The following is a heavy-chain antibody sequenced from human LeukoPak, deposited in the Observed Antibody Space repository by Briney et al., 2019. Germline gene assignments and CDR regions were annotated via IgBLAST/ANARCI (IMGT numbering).Heavy chain of an antibody. CDR1: GFTFSNAW. CDR3: AKDPRIAVAGTSPPGY. J-gene: IGHJ4*02. CDR2: IKSKTDGGTT. V-gene: IGHV3-15*01. Sequence: GGSLRLSCAASGFTFSNAWMSWVRQAPGKGLEWVGRIKSKTDGGTTDYAAPVKGRFTISRDDSKNTLYLQMNSLRAEDTAVYYCAKDPRIAVAGTSPPGYWGQGTLVTVSS. D-gene: IGHD6-19*01.